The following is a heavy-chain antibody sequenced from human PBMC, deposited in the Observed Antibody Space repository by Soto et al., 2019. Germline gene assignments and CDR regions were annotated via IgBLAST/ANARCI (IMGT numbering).Heavy chain of an antibody. CDR2: IGGTGDSI. D-gene: IGHD1-26*01. J-gene: IGHJ3*02. V-gene: IGHV3-11*01. Sequence: KPGGSLRLSCAASGFTFSDYYMSWIRQAPGKGLEWVSYIGGTGDSIYYADSVKGRFTISRDNAKNSLYLQMNSLRVEDTAVYYCARDIPILGATTAFDIWGQGTMVTVSS. CDR3: ARDIPILGATTAFDI. CDR1: GFTFSDYY.